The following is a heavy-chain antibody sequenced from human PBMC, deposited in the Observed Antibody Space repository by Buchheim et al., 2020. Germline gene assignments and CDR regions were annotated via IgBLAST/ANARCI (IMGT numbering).Heavy chain of an antibody. CDR1: RFTLNSFE. Sequence: EVQLVESGGGLVQPGGSLRLSCAASRFTLNSFEMTWVRQAPGKGLEWGSYISSSGTSIFYADSVKGRFTISRDNAKNSVFLQMNSLRAEDTAVYYCARYLSQWSFDWWGQGTL. J-gene: IGHJ4*02. CDR2: ISSSGTSI. V-gene: IGHV3-48*03. CDR3: ARYLSQWSFDW. D-gene: IGHD2-15*01.